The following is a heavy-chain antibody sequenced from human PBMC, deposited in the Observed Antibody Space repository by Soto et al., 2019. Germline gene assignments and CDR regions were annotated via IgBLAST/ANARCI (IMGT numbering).Heavy chain of an antibody. J-gene: IGHJ4*02. Sequence: GGSLRLSCAASGFTFSSYGMHWVRQAPGKGLEWVAVISYDGSNKYYADSVKGRFTISRDNSKNTLYLQMNSLRAEDTAVYYCAKGLWTKIVVVIPFDYWGQGTLVTVSS. CDR2: ISYDGSNK. CDR1: GFTFSSYG. D-gene: IGHD3-22*01. V-gene: IGHV3-30*18. CDR3: AKGLWTKIVVVIPFDY.